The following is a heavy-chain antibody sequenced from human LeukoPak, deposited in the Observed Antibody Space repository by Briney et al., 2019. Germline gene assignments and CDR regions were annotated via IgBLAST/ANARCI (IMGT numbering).Heavy chain of an antibody. D-gene: IGHD2-15*01. V-gene: IGHV4-59*01. CDR2: IYYSGST. Sequence: SETLSLTCTVSGGSISSYYWSWIRQPPGKGLEWIGYIYYSGSTNYNPSLKSRVTISVDTSKNQFSLKLSSVTAADTAVYYCAKDGGIVVVVGDYWGQGTLVTVSS. CDR1: GGSISSYY. J-gene: IGHJ4*02. CDR3: AKDGGIVVVVGDY.